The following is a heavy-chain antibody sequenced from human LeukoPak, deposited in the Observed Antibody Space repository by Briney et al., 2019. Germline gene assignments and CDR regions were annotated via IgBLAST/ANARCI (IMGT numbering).Heavy chain of an antibody. Sequence: PSETLSLTCTVSGGSISNYYWSWIRQPPGKGLEWIGYIYSSGTTNYNPSFKSRVTISVDTSKNQFSLKVPSVTAADTAVYYCARHSGSGSYYPLFAYWGQGILVTVSS. CDR2: IYSSGTT. D-gene: IGHD1-26*01. CDR3: ARHSGSGSYYPLFAY. J-gene: IGHJ4*02. CDR1: GGSISNYY. V-gene: IGHV4-59*08.